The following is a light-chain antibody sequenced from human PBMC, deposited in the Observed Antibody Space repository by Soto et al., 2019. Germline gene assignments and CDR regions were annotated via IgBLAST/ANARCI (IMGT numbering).Light chain of an antibody. Sequence: QAVLTEPPSGCETAGQTASISCSGSNSKIGSGTGSWVERLPGTAAKLLIYYXXXGXXAVPDRSSRSKSGTSASLAISRLQSEDESDYYCAAWDATLKRYVFGTGTKVTVL. V-gene: IGLV1-44*01. CDR3: AAWDATLKRYV. J-gene: IGLJ1*01. CDR2: YXX. CDR1: NSKIGSGT.